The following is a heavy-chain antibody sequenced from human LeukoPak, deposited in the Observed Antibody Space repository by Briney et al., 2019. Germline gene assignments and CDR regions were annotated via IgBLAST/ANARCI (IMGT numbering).Heavy chain of an antibody. CDR3: AKDNGWQRVSYYHYVLNV. CDR2: ISYDGSNK. J-gene: IGHJ6*02. CDR1: GFTFSIYG. Sequence: PGGSLRLSCAASGFTFSIYGMYWVRQAPGKGLEWAAVISYDGSNKYYADSVKGRLTISRDNSKNTLYLQMNSLRAEDTAVYYCAKDNGWQRVSYYHYVLNVWGQGTTVTVSS. D-gene: IGHD6-25*01. V-gene: IGHV3-30*18.